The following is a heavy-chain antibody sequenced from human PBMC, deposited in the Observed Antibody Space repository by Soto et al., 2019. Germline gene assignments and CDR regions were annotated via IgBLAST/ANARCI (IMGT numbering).Heavy chain of an antibody. D-gene: IGHD1-7*01. CDR2: IYYSGT. Sequence: PSETLSLTCSVSGGSISSYYWSWIRQPPGKGLEWIAYIYYSGTSYNPSLKSRVSISLDTPKNQFSLKLSSVTAADTAVYYCARLIAELVTGYYDYGMDFWGQGTTDTVSS. CDR3: ARLIAELVTGYYDYGMDF. V-gene: IGHV4-59*08. CDR1: GGSISSYY. J-gene: IGHJ6*02.